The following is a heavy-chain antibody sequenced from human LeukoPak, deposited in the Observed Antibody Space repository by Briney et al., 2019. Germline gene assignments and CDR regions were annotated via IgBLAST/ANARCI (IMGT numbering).Heavy chain of an antibody. V-gene: IGHV6-1*01. CDR3: AREQWRSGWYDY. CDR1: GDSVSSTNAA. Sequence: SQTLSLTCATSGDSVSSTNAAWTWIRQSPSRGLEWLGRTYYRSKWYNDYAVSVKSRITINPDTSKNQFSLQLKSVTPEDTAVYYCAREQWRSGWYDYWGQGTLVTVSS. D-gene: IGHD6-19*01. CDR2: TYYRSKWYN. J-gene: IGHJ4*02.